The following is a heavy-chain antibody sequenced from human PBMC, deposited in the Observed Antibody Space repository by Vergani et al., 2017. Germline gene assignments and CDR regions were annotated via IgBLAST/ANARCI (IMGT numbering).Heavy chain of an antibody. CDR3: ASQYYDFWSGYYTGLHYYMDV. CDR1: GGSISSSSYY. CDR2: IYYSGST. Sequence: QLQLQESGPGLVKPSETLSLTCTVSGGSISSSSYYWGWIRQPPGKGLEWIGSIYYSGSTYYNPSLKSRVTISVDTSKNQFSLKLSSVTAADTAVYYCASQYYDFWSGYYTGLHYYMDVWGKGTTVTVSS. V-gene: IGHV4-39*01. J-gene: IGHJ6*03. D-gene: IGHD3-3*01.